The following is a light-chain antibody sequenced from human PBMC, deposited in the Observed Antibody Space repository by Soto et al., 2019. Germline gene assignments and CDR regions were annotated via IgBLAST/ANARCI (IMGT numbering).Light chain of an antibody. CDR3: SSSAPESTYV. CDR1: SDDVGAYNS. J-gene: IGLJ1*01. Sequence: QSALAQPASVSGSLGQSITISCTGTSDDVGAYNSVSWYQQLPHKAPQVILYKGTQRPSGVSSRFSGSTSGNAASLTISGLQADDEADYFCSSSAPESTYVFGTGTKVTVL. CDR2: KGT. V-gene: IGLV2-23*01.